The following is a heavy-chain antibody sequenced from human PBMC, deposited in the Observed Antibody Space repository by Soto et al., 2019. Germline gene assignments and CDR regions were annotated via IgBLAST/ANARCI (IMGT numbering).Heavy chain of an antibody. CDR3: ARDHPSAYCSSTSCYPAFDI. CDR1: GYTFTNYG. D-gene: IGHD2-2*01. Sequence: ASVKVTCKASGYTFTNYGISWGRQAPGQGLEWMGWINAYNGNTNYAQKLQGRVTMTTDTSTSTAYMELRSLRSDDTAVYYCARDHPSAYCSSTSCYPAFDIWGQGTMVTVSS. CDR2: INAYNGNT. V-gene: IGHV1-18*04. J-gene: IGHJ3*02.